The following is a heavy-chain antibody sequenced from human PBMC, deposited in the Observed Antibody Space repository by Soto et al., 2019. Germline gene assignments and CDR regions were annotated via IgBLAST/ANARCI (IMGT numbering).Heavy chain of an antibody. CDR3: AKDLSTVRRGGGMDV. J-gene: IGHJ6*02. D-gene: IGHD3-10*01. CDR1: GFTFSSYG. Sequence: PGGSLRLSCAASGFTFSSYGMHWVRQAPGKGLEWVAVISYDGSNKYYADSVKGRFTISRDNSKNTLYLQMNSLRAEDTAVYYCAKDLSTVRRGGGMDVWGQGTTVTVSS. CDR2: ISYDGSNK. V-gene: IGHV3-30*18.